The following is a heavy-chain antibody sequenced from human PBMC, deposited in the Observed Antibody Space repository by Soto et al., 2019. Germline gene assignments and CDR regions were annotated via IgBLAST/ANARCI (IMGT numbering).Heavy chain of an antibody. CDR3: ARGPPGWYGYDY. V-gene: IGHV3-74*01. J-gene: IGHJ4*02. Sequence: EVQLVESGGGLIQPGGSLRLSCTASGFSFSTSWMHWVRQAPGKGLVWVARISRDGSTTNYADSVRGRFIVSRDNARNTMYVQMNSLKAEETALYYCARGPPGWYGYDYWGQGNLVTVPS. CDR2: ISRDGSTT. D-gene: IGHD6-19*01. CDR1: GFSFSTSW.